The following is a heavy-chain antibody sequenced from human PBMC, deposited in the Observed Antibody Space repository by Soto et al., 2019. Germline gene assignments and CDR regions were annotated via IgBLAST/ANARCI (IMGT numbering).Heavy chain of an antibody. CDR1: GGSISSYY. CDR2: MYDNGGT. D-gene: IGHD6-19*01. Sequence: QVQLQESGPGLVKPSETLSLTCTVSGGSISSYYWSWIRQPPGKGLEWIGYMYDNGGTNYNPSLKSRVTISVDMSKNQFSLKVTSVTAADTAVYYCARARGKYSSGDPQYFQHWGQGTLVTVSS. J-gene: IGHJ1*01. CDR3: ARARGKYSSGDPQYFQH. V-gene: IGHV4-59*01.